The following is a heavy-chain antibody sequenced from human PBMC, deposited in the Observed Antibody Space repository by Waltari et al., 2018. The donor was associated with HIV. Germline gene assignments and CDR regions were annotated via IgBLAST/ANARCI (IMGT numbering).Heavy chain of an antibody. J-gene: IGHJ6*02. V-gene: IGHV3-73*01. CDR3: ALYGFGPRYYGMDV. Sequence: EVQLVESGGGLVQPGGSLKVSCAASGFTFRDSHIPWVRQASGRGLEWVGRITSKGDNYATAYAASVKGRFTISRDDSKNTADLQMNGLKTEDTAIYYCALYGFGPRYYGMDVWGQGTTVTVSS. D-gene: IGHD2-8*01. CDR1: GFTFRDSH. CDR2: ITSKGDNYAT.